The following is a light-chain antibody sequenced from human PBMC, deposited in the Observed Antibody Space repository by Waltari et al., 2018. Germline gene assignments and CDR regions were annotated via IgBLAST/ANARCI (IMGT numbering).Light chain of an antibody. CDR1: QGISSS. CDR3: QQLNSYPLT. Sequence: DIQLTQSPSFLSASVGDRVTITCRASQGISSSLAWYQQKPGKAPELLIYAASTLQSGVPSRFSGSGSGTEFTLTISSLQPEDFATYYCQQLNSYPLTFGPGTKVAVK. V-gene: IGKV1-9*01. J-gene: IGKJ3*01. CDR2: AAS.